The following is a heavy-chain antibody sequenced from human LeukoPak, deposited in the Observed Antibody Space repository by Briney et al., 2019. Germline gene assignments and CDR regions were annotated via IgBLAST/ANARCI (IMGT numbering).Heavy chain of an antibody. CDR2: IKQDGSEK. V-gene: IGHV3-7*01. Sequence: PGGSLRLSCAASGFTFSSYWMSWVRQAPGKGLEWVANIKQDGSEKYYVDSVKGRFTISRDNAKNSLYLQMNSLRAEDTAVYYCARFMITFGGVRDLDYWGQGTLVTVSS. D-gene: IGHD3-16*01. J-gene: IGHJ4*02. CDR1: GFTFSSYW. CDR3: ARFMITFGGVRDLDY.